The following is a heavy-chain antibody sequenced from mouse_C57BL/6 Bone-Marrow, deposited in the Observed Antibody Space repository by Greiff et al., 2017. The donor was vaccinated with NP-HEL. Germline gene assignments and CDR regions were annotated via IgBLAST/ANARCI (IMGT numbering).Heavy chain of an antibody. CDR2: ISYDGSN. J-gene: IGHJ3*01. Sequence: EVQLQQSGPGLVKPSQSLSLTCSVTGYSITSGYYWNWIRQFPGNKLEWMGYISYDGSNNYNPSLKNRISITRDTSKNQFFLKLNSVTTEDTATYYCARYGSSPWFAYWGQGTLVTVSA. D-gene: IGHD1-1*01. V-gene: IGHV3-6*01. CDR1: GYSITSGYY. CDR3: ARYGSSPWFAY.